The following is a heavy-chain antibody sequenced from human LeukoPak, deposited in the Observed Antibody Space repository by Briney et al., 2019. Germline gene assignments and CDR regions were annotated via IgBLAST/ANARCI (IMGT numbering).Heavy chain of an antibody. D-gene: IGHD3-22*01. J-gene: IGHJ1*01. CDR3: ARGNSYYDSSDYFPWESFQH. CDR1: GGSFSGYY. V-gene: IGHV4-34*01. Sequence: SETLSLTCAVYGGSFSGYYWSWIRQPPGKGLEWIGEINHSGSTNYNPSLKSRVTISIDTSKNQFSLNLSSVTAADTAVYYYARGNSYYDSSDYFPWESFQHWGQGTLVTVSS. CDR2: INHSGST.